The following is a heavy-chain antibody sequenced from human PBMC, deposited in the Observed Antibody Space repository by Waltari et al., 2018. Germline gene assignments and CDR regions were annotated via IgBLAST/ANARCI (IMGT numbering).Heavy chain of an antibody. CDR3: ARGGDYGAFDI. D-gene: IGHD4-17*01. Sequence: QLQLQESGPGLVKPSETLSLTCTVSVGSISSSSYYWGWIRQPPGKGLEWIGSIYYSGSTYYNPSLKSRVTISVDTSKNQFSLKLSSVTAADTAVYYCARGGDYGAFDIWGQGTMVTVSS. J-gene: IGHJ3*02. CDR1: VGSISSSSYY. V-gene: IGHV4-39*01. CDR2: IYYSGST.